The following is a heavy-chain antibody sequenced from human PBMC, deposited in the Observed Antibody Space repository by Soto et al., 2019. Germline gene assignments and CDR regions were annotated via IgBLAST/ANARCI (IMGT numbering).Heavy chain of an antibody. CDR3: ARVGGSSWYLNWFDP. CDR1: GVTFSSYT. Sequence: EASVKVSCKASGVTFSSYTISWVRQAPGQGLEWMGRIIPILGIANYAQKFQGRVTITADKSTSTAYMELSSLRSEDTAVYYCARVGGSSWYLNWFDPWGQGTLVTVSS. CDR2: IIPILGIA. J-gene: IGHJ5*02. V-gene: IGHV1-69*02. D-gene: IGHD6-13*01.